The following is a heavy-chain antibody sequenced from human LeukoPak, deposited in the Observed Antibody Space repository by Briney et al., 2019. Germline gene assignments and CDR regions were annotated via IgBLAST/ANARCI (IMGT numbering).Heavy chain of an antibody. CDR3: ARCPRSSDAFDI. CDR1: GFTFSSYE. V-gene: IGHV3-48*03. J-gene: IGHJ3*02. CDR2: ISGSST. Sequence: PGGSLRLSCAASGFTFSSYEMNWVRQAPGKGLERVSYISGSSTYYADSVRGRFTISRDNAKNSLYLQMNSLRAEDTAVYYCARCPRSSDAFDIWGQGTMVTVSS.